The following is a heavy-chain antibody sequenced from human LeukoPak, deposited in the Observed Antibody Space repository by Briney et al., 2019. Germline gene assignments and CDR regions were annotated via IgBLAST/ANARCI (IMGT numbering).Heavy chain of an antibody. CDR2: IIPILGIA. D-gene: IGHD4-4*01. Sequence: SVKVSCKASGGTFSSYAISWVRQAPGQGLEWMGRIIPILGIANYAQKFQGRVTITADKSTSTAYMELSSLRSEDTAVYYCASGGDDYSNDYFDYWGQGTLVTVSS. V-gene: IGHV1-69*04. CDR3: ASGGDDYSNDYFDY. CDR1: GGTFSSYA. J-gene: IGHJ4*02.